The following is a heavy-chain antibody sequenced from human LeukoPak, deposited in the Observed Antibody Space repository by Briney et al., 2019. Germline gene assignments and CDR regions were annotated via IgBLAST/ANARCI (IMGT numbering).Heavy chain of an antibody. CDR2: INTNTGNP. CDR1: GYIFDIYA. Sequence: GASVKVSCKASGYIFDIYALIWVRQAPGQGLELMGWINTNTGNPTYAQGFTGRFVFSSDTPVSTAYLQISSLKAEDTAVYYCARDYTLTLGTTTYFQHWGQGTLVTVSS. J-gene: IGHJ1*01. D-gene: IGHD1-7*01. CDR3: ARDYTLTLGTTTYFQH. V-gene: IGHV7-4-1*02.